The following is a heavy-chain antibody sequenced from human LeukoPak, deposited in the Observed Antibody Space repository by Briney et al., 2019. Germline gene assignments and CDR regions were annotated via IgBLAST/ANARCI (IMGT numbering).Heavy chain of an antibody. J-gene: IGHJ4*02. CDR3: ATGNYYDSRGYYTFGH. CDR2: INGDGTIT. CDR1: EFTFDKYW. V-gene: IGHV3-74*01. Sequence: QPGGSLRLSCAASEFTFDKYWMHWVRQAPGKGLVWVSRINGDGTITSYADSVKGAFIISRDNAKNTLYLQVSSLRAEDTAVYYCATGNYYDSRGYYTFGHWGQGTLVTVSS. D-gene: IGHD3-22*01.